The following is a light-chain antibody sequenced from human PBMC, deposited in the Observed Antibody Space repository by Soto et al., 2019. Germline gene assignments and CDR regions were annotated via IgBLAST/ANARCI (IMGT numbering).Light chain of an antibody. V-gene: IGKV1-5*03. CDR1: QSISSW. J-gene: IGKJ5*01. CDR2: KAS. CDR3: QHYKNYPIT. Sequence: DIQMTQSPSTLSASIGDRVAITCRASQSISSWLAWYQLKPGKAPKLLIYKASTLESGVPSRFSGSGSGTEFILTISSLQPDDIATYYCQHYKNYPITFGQGTRLEIK.